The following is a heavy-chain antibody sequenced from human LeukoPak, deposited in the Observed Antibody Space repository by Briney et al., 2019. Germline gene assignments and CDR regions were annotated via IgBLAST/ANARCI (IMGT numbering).Heavy chain of an antibody. V-gene: IGHV3-30*02. D-gene: IGHD3-10*01. Sequence: GGSLRLSCAASGFTFSSYGMHWVRQAPGKGLEWVAFIRYDGSNKYYADSVKGRFTISRDNSKNTLYLQMNSLRAEDTAVYYCAKDRQPLMVRGASIFDYWGQGTLVTVSS. CDR2: IRYDGSNK. J-gene: IGHJ4*02. CDR1: GFTFSSYG. CDR3: AKDRQPLMVRGASIFDY.